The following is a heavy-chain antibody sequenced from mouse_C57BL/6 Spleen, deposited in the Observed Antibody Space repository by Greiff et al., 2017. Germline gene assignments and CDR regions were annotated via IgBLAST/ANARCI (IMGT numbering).Heavy chain of an antibody. Sequence: EVQLQQSGPVLVKPGASVKMSCKASGYTFTDYYMNWVKQSPGKSLEWIGVINPYNGGTSYNQKFKGKATLTVDKASSPAYMELNSLTSEDSAVYYCAREGSNYAMDYWGQGTSVTVAS. CDR3: AREGSNYAMDY. J-gene: IGHJ4*01. CDR1: GYTFTDYY. V-gene: IGHV1-19*01. CDR2: INPYNGGT.